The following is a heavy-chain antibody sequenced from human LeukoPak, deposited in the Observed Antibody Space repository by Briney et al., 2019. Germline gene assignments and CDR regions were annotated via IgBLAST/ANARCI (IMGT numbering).Heavy chain of an antibody. J-gene: IGHJ6*03. D-gene: IGHD2-21*01. V-gene: IGHV3-30-3*01. Sequence: GGSLRLSCAASGFTVSSNYMSWVRQAPGKGLEWVAVISSDGNNKSYADSVKGRFTISRDNSKNTLDLQMNSLRIEDTAVYYCARAQARFKVWNYYYMDVWGKGTTVTVSS. CDR1: GFTVSSNY. CDR3: ARAQARFKVWNYYYMDV. CDR2: ISSDGNNK.